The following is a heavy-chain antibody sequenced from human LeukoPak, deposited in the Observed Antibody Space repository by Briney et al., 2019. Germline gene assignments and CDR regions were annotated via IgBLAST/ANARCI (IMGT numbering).Heavy chain of an antibody. CDR3: ARGGYLYCSSTSCPLLDP. J-gene: IGHJ5*02. V-gene: IGHV4-61*02. CDR1: GGSISSGSYY. CDR2: IYTSGST. Sequence: SQTLSLTCTVSGGSISSGSYYWSWIRQPAGKGLEWIGRIYTSGSTNYNPSLKSRVTISVDTSKNQFSLKLSSVTAADTAVYYCARGGYLYCSSTSCPLLDPWGQGTLVTVSS. D-gene: IGHD2-2*01.